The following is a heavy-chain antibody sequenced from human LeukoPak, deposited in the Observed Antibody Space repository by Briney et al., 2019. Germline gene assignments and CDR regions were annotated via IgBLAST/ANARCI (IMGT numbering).Heavy chain of an antibody. Sequence: GGSLRLSCAASGFTFDDYTMHWVRQAPGKGLEWVSLISWDGGSTYYADSVKGRFTISRDNSKNSLYLQMNSLRTEDTALYYCAKGAPTWYYYDSSGYLGYWGQGTLVTVSS. CDR1: GFTFDDYT. V-gene: IGHV3-43*01. CDR3: AKGAPTWYYYDSSGYLGY. J-gene: IGHJ4*02. D-gene: IGHD3-22*01. CDR2: ISWDGGST.